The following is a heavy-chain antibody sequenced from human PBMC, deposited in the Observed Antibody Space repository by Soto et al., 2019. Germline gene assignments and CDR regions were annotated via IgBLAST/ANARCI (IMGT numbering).Heavy chain of an antibody. D-gene: IGHD3-10*01. Sequence: SVKVSCKASGGTFSSYAISWVRQAPGQGLEWMGGIIPIFGTANYAQKFQGRVTITADTSASTAYMELSSLRSEDTAVYYCASSGITNYYYGMDVWGQGTTVTVSS. CDR2: IIPIFGTA. J-gene: IGHJ6*02. V-gene: IGHV1-69*06. CDR1: GGTFSSYA. CDR3: ASSGITNYYYGMDV.